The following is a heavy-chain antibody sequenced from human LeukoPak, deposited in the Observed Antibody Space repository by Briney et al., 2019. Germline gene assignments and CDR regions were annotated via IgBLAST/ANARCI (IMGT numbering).Heavy chain of an antibody. CDR2: ISSSSSYI. V-gene: IGHV3-21*01. J-gene: IGHJ4*02. CDR3: AGGGRGFGVLGY. D-gene: IGHD2-8*01. CDR1: GFTFSSYS. Sequence: GGSLRLSCAASGFTFSSYSMNWVRQAPGKGLEWVSSISSSSSYIYYADSVKGRFTISRDNAKNSLYLQMNSLRAEDTAVYYCAGGGRGFGVLGYWGQGTLVTVSS.